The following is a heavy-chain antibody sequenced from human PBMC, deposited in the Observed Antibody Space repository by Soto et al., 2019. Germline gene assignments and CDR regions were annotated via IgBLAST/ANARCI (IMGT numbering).Heavy chain of an antibody. V-gene: IGHV3-30*18. Sequence: HPGGSLRLSCAASGFTYSSYGMHWVRQAPGKGLEWVAVISYDGSNKYYADSVKGRFTISRDNSKNTLYLQMNSLRAEDTAVYYCAKDLGSGYDIQVGSYGMDVWGQGTTVTVS. J-gene: IGHJ6*02. CDR2: ISYDGSNK. CDR3: AKDLGSGYDIQVGSYGMDV. CDR1: GFTYSSYG. D-gene: IGHD5-12*01.